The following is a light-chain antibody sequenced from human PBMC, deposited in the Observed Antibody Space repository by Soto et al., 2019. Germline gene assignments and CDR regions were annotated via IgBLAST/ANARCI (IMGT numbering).Light chain of an antibody. V-gene: IGKV3-20*01. CDR3: QQYGNSRFT. CDR1: QSVSSSY. CDR2: GAS. Sequence: EIVLTQSPGTLSLSPGERATLSCRASQSVSSSYLAWYQQKPGQAPRLLIYGASRRATGIPDRFSGSGSGTDFTLTISRLEPEDVAVYYCQQYGNSRFTFGPGTKVDIK. J-gene: IGKJ3*01.